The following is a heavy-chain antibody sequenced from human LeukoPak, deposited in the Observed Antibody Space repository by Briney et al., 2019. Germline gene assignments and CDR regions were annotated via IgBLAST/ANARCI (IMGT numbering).Heavy chain of an antibody. V-gene: IGHV4-30-2*01. CDR2: IYHGGSA. CDR1: GDSISSGGYS. J-gene: IGHJ5*02. D-gene: IGHD2-2*01. Sequence: PSETLSLTCAVSGDSISSGGYSWSWIRQPPGKGLEWIGYIYHGGSAYYSPSLQSRVSISVDTSKNQFSLKLSSVTAADTAVYYCAREGGFWVPAAHNWFDPWGQGTLVTVSS. CDR3: AREGGFWVPAAHNWFDP.